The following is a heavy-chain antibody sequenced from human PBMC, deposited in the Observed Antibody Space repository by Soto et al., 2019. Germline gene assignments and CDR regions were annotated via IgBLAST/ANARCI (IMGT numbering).Heavy chain of an antibody. D-gene: IGHD3-16*01. J-gene: IGHJ4*02. Sequence: EVQLMESGGGLVQPGGSLRLSCAASGFTFSSYAMSWVRQAPGKGLEWVSVITGSGSTTYYADYVKGRFTISRDNSKNAPYMQMNSLRAEDTAVYYCASRGGALGYWGQGTLVTVSS. CDR1: GFTFSSYA. CDR2: ITGSGSTT. CDR3: ASRGGALGY. V-gene: IGHV3-23*01.